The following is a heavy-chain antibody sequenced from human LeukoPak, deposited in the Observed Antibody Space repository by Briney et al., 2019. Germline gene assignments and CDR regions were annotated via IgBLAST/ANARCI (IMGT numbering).Heavy chain of an antibody. CDR1: GFTFSSYE. CDR2: IGTGSSSI. Sequence: GGSLRLSCAASGFTFSSYEMNWVRQAPGKGLEWVSSIGTGSSSIYYADSVKGRFTISRDNAKNSLSLQMNSLRAEDTAVYYCARAPPYCGGDCSDWYFDLWGRGTLVTVSS. CDR3: ARAPPYCGGDCSDWYFDL. D-gene: IGHD2-21*02. J-gene: IGHJ2*01. V-gene: IGHV3-21*01.